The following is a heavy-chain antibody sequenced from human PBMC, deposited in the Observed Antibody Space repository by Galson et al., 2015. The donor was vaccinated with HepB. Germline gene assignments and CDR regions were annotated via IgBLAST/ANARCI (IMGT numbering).Heavy chain of an antibody. CDR3: ARHPRSEYSSSWYGWYFDL. D-gene: IGHD6-13*01. V-gene: IGHV5-51*01. Sequence: QSGAEVKKPGESLKISCKGSGYSFTSYWIGWVRQMPGKGLEWMGIIYPGDSDTRYSPSLQGQVTISADKSISTAYLQWSSLKASDTAMYYCARHPRSEYSSSWYGWYFDLWGRGTLVTVSS. CDR2: IYPGDSDT. J-gene: IGHJ2*01. CDR1: GYSFTSYW.